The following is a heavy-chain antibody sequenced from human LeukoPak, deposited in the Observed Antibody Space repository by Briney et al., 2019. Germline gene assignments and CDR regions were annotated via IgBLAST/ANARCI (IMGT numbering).Heavy chain of an antibody. J-gene: IGHJ4*02. CDR2: ISYSGTT. Sequence: SETLSLTCSVSVDSISSSRYYWGWIRQPPGKGLEWIGAISYSGTTYYTPSLKSRVTISVDTSRNQFSLKLSSVTAADTAVYYCARLTAGRDYGVYRKDYWGQGTLVTVSS. V-gene: IGHV4-39*01. CDR3: ARLTAGRDYGVYRKDY. D-gene: IGHD4-17*01. CDR1: VDSISSSRYY.